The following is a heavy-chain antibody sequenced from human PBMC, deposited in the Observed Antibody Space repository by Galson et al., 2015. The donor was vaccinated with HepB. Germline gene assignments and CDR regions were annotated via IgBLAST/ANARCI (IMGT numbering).Heavy chain of an antibody. V-gene: IGHV3-33*01. Sequence: SLRLSCAASGFTFSSYGMHWVRQAPGKGREGVAVIWYDGSNKYYADSVRGRFTISRDNSKNRLYLKMNSLRAEETAVYYRARDGYSSSFGYYYGMDVWGQGTTVTVSS. CDR3: ARDGYSSSFGYYYGMDV. CDR1: GFTFSSYG. J-gene: IGHJ6*02. CDR2: IWYDGSNK. D-gene: IGHD6-6*01.